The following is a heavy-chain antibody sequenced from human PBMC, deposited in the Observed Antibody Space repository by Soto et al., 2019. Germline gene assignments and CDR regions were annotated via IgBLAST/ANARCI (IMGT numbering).Heavy chain of an antibody. D-gene: IGHD4-17*01. CDR2: LDPSSTYI. CDR1: GFTFSAYT. CDR3: VRGSYGDYDS. J-gene: IGHJ5*01. V-gene: IGHV3-21*02. Sequence: EVQLVESGGGLVKPGGSLRLSWAASGFTFSAYTMNWVRQAPGKGLEWVSSLDPSSTYIYYADSVKGRFTLSRDNAKNSLFLRLNSLRADDTALYYCVRGSYGDYDSWAQGTLVTVSS.